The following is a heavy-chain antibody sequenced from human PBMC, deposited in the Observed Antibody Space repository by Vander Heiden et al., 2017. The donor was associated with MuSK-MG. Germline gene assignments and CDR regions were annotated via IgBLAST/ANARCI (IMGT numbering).Heavy chain of an antibody. D-gene: IGHD2-2*01. V-gene: IGHV4-31*03. Sequence: QVQLQESGPGLVKPSQTLSLTCPVSGGSISSGYYYWSWIRQHPGKCLELIGYIYYSGSTSYNPSHKSRVTISVDTSKNQFSLKLSSVTAADTAVYYCARAGRTSRAGYYYMDVWGKVTTVTVS. CDR2: IYYSGST. CDR3: ARAGRTSRAGYYYMDV. J-gene: IGHJ6*03. CDR1: GGSISSGYYY.